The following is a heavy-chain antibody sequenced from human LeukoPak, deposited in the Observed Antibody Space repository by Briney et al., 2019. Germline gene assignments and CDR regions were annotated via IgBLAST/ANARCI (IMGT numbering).Heavy chain of an antibody. CDR1: GFTFSSYS. J-gene: IGHJ4*02. CDR2: ISSSSSTI. CDR3: ARLITYYYDSSGYSDY. V-gene: IGHV3-48*01. D-gene: IGHD3-22*01. Sequence: GGSLRLSCAASGFTFSSYSMNWVRQAPGKGLEWVSYISSSSSTIYYADSVKGRFTISRDNAKNSLCLQMNSLRAEDTAVYYCARLITYYYDSSGYSDYWGQGTLVTVSS.